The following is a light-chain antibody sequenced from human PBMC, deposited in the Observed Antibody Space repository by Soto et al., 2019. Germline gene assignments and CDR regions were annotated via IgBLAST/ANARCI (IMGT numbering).Light chain of an antibody. V-gene: IGKV4-1*01. CDR3: QQYNNWPYT. J-gene: IGKJ2*01. CDR1: QSVLYSSNNKNY. Sequence: DIVMTQSPDSLAVSLGERATINCKSSQSVLYSSNNKNYLAWYQQKPGQPPKLLIYWASTRESGVPDRFSGSGSGTEFTLTISSLQSEDFAVYYCQQYNNWPYTFGQGTKVEIK. CDR2: WAS.